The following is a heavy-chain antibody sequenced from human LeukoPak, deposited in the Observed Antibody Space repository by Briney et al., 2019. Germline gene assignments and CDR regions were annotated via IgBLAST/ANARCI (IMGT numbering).Heavy chain of an antibody. D-gene: IGHD2-21*02. CDR3: AKDGANIVVVTAITKEVGFDY. J-gene: IGHJ4*02. CDR2: ISGSGGST. Sequence: QPGGSLRLSCAASGFTFSSYGMSWVRQAPGKGLEWVSAISGSGGSTYYADSVKGRFTISRDNSKNTLYLQMNSLRAEDTAVYYCAKDGANIVVVTAITKEVGFDYWGQGTLVTVSS. CDR1: GFTFSSYG. V-gene: IGHV3-23*01.